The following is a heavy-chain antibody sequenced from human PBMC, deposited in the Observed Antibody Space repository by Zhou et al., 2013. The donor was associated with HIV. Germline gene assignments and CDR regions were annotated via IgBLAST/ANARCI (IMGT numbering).Heavy chain of an antibody. V-gene: IGHV1-2*02. Sequence: QVRLVQSGDEVKKPGASVKVSCKTTGYTFNRYDVSWVRQAPGQGLEWMGWINPNSGGTNYAQKFQGRVTMTRDTSISTAYMELSRLRSDDTAVYYCARPMYYYGSGSYYSLDYWGQGTLVTVSS. J-gene: IGHJ4*02. CDR1: GYTFNRYD. CDR3: ARPMYYYGSGSYYSLDY. D-gene: IGHD3-10*01. CDR2: INPNSGGT.